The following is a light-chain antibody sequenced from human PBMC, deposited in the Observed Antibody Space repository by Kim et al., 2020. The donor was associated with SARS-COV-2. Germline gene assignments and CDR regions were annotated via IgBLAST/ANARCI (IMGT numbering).Light chain of an antibody. V-gene: IGKV1-12*01. CDR3: QQANSFLT. Sequence: AASVGDRVAITCRASQDIGSWLAWYQQKPGKPPKLLIYTASNLESGVPSRFSGSGSGTDFSLTISSLQPEDFATYYCQQANSFLTFGGGTTVDIK. J-gene: IGKJ4*01. CDR1: QDIGSW. CDR2: TAS.